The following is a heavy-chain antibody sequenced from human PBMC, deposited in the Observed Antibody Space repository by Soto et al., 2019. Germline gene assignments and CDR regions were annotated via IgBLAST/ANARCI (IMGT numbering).Heavy chain of an antibody. V-gene: IGHV4-34*01. CDR3: ARDTGRIAAVGTYYYYGMDV. CDR1: GGSFSGYY. J-gene: IGHJ6*02. CDR2: INHSGST. D-gene: IGHD6-13*01. Sequence: PSETLSLTCAVYGGSFSGYYWSWIRQPPGKGLEWIGEINHSGSTNYNPSLKSRVTISVDTSKNQFSLKLSSVTAADTAVYYCARDTGRIAAVGTYYYYGMDVWGQGTTVTVSS.